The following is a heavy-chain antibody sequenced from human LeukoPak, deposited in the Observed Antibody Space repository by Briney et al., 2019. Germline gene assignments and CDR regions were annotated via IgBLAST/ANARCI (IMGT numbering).Heavy chain of an antibody. CDR2: INHSGST. D-gene: IGHD4-17*01. CDR1: GQSFRGYY. CDR3: ARRGLGRLRHLDY. Sequence: PSETLSLTCAVYGQSFRGYYWSWIRQPPGKGLEWIGEINHSGSTNYNPSLKSLVNISVDTSKNQFSLKLSSVTAADTAVYYCARRGLGRLRHLDYWGQGTLVTVSS. J-gene: IGHJ4*02. V-gene: IGHV4-34*01.